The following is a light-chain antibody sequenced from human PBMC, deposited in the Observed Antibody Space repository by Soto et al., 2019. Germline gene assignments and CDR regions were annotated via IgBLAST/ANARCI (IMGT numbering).Light chain of an antibody. CDR2: AAS. V-gene: IGKV1-39*01. CDR1: QSFSSY. J-gene: IGKJ2*02. CDR3: QQSYSTPLCT. Sequence: DIQMTQPPSSLSASVGDRVTITCRASQSFSSYLNWYQQKPGKAPKLLIYAASSLQSGVPSRFSGSGSGTDFTLTISSLQPEDFATYYCQQSYSTPLCTFGQGTKLEIK.